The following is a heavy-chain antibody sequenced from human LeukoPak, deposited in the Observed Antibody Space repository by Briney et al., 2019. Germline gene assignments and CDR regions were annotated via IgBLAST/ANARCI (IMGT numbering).Heavy chain of an antibody. CDR1: GYTFASYW. Sequence: GESLKISCKGSGYTFASYWIGWVRQMPGKGLEWMGIIYPGDSDTRYSPSFQGQVTISADKSISTAYLQWNSLKASDTAMYYCARRTGEVSLRGYDYYYMDVWGKGTTVTVSS. V-gene: IGHV5-51*01. D-gene: IGHD6-13*01. J-gene: IGHJ6*03. CDR2: IYPGDSDT. CDR3: ARRTGEVSLRGYDYYYMDV.